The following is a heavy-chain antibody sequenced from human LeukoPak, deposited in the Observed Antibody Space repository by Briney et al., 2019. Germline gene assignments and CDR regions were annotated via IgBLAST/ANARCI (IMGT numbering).Heavy chain of an antibody. V-gene: IGHV4-59*01. CDR3: ARGAYYYDTSD. CDR1: GVSISSYY. Sequence: PSETLSLTCTVSGVSISSYYWSWIRQPPGKGLEWIAYIYYSGSPTYNPSLKSRITTSVDTSKNQFSLKLSSVTAADTAVYYCARGAYYYDTSDWGQGTLVTVSS. D-gene: IGHD3-22*01. CDR2: IYYSGSP. J-gene: IGHJ4*02.